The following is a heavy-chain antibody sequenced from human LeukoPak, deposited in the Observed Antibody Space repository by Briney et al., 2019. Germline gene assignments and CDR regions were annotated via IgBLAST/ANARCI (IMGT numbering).Heavy chain of an antibody. CDR3: ARDIVVVPAAWEYFDY. V-gene: IGHV3-21*04. D-gene: IGHD2-2*01. J-gene: IGHJ4*02. CDR1: GFTFSSYS. CDR2: ISSSSSYI. Sequence: GGSLRLSCAASGFTFSSYSMNWVRQAPGKGLEWVSSISSSSSYIYYADSVKGRFTISRDNAKNSLYLQMNSLRAEDTAVYYCARDIVVVPAAWEYFDYWGQGTLVTVSS.